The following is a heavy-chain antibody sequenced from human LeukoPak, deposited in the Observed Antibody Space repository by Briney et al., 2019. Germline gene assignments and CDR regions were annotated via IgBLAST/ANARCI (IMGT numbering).Heavy chain of an antibody. CDR2: ITNDGSST. Sequence: GGSLRLSCAASGLTFSSHWMHWVRQAPGKGLVWVSRITNDGSSTTYADSVKGRFTISRDNAKNMLYLQVNSLRAEDTAVYYCARAKYYYDSSGYYFWGQGTLVTVSS. J-gene: IGHJ4*02. V-gene: IGHV3-74*01. D-gene: IGHD3-22*01. CDR1: GLTFSSHW. CDR3: ARAKYYYDSSGYYF.